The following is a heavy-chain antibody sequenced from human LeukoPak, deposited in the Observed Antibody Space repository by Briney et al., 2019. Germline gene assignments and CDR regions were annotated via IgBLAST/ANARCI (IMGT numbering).Heavy chain of an antibody. Sequence: GGSLRLSCAASGFTFSSYGMHWVRQAPGKGLEWVAVISYDGSNKYYADSVKDRFTISRDNSKNTLYLQMNSLRAEDTAVYYCAKRLGTTVTTPYYYYGMDVWGQGTTVTVSS. CDR2: ISYDGSNK. J-gene: IGHJ6*02. CDR3: AKRLGTTVTTPYYYYGMDV. D-gene: IGHD4-17*01. V-gene: IGHV3-30*18. CDR1: GFTFSSYG.